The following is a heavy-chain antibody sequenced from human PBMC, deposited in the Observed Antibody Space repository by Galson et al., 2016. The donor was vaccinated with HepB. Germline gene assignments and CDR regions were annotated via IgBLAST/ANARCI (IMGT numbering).Heavy chain of an antibody. CDR1: GGSMNSYY. Sequence: SETLSLTCTVSGGSMNSYYWNWIRQAPGKGMEWIGSIHYTGTTSYNPSLTSRVTISLDTSKDQFSLKLTSVTAADTAVYYCARDLPFSDSSGIYPNWFDPWGQGTQVTVSS. D-gene: IGHD2-15*01. CDR2: IHYTGTT. V-gene: IGHV4-59*01. J-gene: IGHJ5*02. CDR3: ARDLPFSDSSGIYPNWFDP.